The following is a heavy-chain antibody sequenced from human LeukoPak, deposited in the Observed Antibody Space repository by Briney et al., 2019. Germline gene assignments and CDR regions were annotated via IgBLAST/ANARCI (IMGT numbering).Heavy chain of an antibody. Sequence: PGGSLRLSCAASGFTVSSTYMSWVRQAPGKGLEWVSVIHRDGPTYYADSVKGRFTISRDNSKNTLHLQMNSLRAEGTAVYYCARDQYSYAHAAHWGQGTLVTVSS. V-gene: IGHV3-66*01. CDR1: GFTVSSTY. CDR2: IHRDGPT. CDR3: ARDQYSYAHAAH. J-gene: IGHJ4*02. D-gene: IGHD5-18*01.